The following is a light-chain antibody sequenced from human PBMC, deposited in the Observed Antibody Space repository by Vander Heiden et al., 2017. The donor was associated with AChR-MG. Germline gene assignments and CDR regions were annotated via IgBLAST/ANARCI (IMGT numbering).Light chain of an antibody. J-gene: IGKJ2*01. CDR1: KSISTY. CDR3: QHTYTSPYI. V-gene: IGKV1-39*01. Sequence: DLQMPQSPSSLSASVGDTVTITCRASKSISTYVHWYQQRPGKAPQILIYAASNLQTGVPSRFSGSGSGTDFTLTISSLQPEDVATYYCQHTYTSPYIFGQGTKLEIK. CDR2: AAS.